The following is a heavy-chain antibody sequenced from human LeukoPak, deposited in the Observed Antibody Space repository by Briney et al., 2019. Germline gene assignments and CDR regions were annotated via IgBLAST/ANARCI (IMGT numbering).Heavy chain of an antibody. Sequence: SETLSLTCTVSGVSISSYYWSWIRQPPGKGLEWIGNFYYSGSTNYSPSLKSRVTISVDTSKNQFSLKLSSVTAADTAVYYCARDTAAAGTSYSDYWGQGTLVTVSS. CDR1: GVSISSYY. D-gene: IGHD6-13*01. V-gene: IGHV4-59*12. CDR2: FYYSGST. CDR3: ARDTAAAGTSYSDY. J-gene: IGHJ4*02.